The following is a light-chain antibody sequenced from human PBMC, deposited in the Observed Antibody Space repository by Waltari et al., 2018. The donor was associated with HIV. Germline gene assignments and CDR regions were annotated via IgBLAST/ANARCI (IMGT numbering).Light chain of an antibody. CDR1: SNDVGAYNY. Sequence: QPPLTQSRSVSGSPGQSITISCTGTSNDVGAYNYVSWYQQHPGRPPKLLIFDLNRRPAGVPDRFSGSKSGNTAALTISGLQAEDEADYYCFSSAGRYTFVFGTGTKVTVL. CDR3: FSSAGRYTFV. V-gene: IGLV2-11*01. J-gene: IGLJ1*01. CDR2: DLN.